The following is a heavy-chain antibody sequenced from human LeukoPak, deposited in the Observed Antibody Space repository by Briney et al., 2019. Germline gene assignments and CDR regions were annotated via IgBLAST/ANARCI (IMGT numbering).Heavy chain of an antibody. J-gene: IGHJ4*02. Sequence: GGSLRLSCTASGFTFSSYAMTWVRQAPGKGLECVSVISGIGTTTYYADSVKGRFTISRDNSKNTLYLQMNSLRAEDTAVYYCANSASIAVAGTPDDYWGQGTLVTVSS. CDR1: GFTFSSYA. D-gene: IGHD6-19*01. CDR2: ISGIGTTT. CDR3: ANSASIAVAGTPDDY. V-gene: IGHV3-23*01.